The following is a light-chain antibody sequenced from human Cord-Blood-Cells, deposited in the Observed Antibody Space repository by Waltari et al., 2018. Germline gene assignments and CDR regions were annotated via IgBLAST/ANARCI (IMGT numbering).Light chain of an antibody. J-gene: IGLJ2*01. CDR1: SCDVGSYNL. V-gene: IGLV2-23*01. CDR2: EGR. CDR3: CSYAGSSTYVV. Sequence: QSALTQPSPVPVAPGPSTPTSCTGASCDVGSYNLFPCYQQHQGKAPKLMIYEGRKRPSGVCNRFSGSKSGNTAALTISGLQAEDEADYYCCSYAGSSTYVVFGGGPKLTVL.